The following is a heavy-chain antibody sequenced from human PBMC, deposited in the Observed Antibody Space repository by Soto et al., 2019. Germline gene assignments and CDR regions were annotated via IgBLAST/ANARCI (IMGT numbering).Heavy chain of an antibody. CDR1: GYSFAGYW. CDR2: IDPSDSQT. J-gene: IGHJ4*02. CDR3: ARQIYDSDTGPNFQYYFDS. Sequence: GESLKISCKGSGYSFAGYWITWVRQKPGKGLEWMGRIDPSDSQTYYSPSFRGHVTTSVTKSITTVFLQWSSLRASDTAMYYCARQIYDSDTGPNFQYYFDSWGQGTPVTVSS. V-gene: IGHV5-10-1*01. D-gene: IGHD3-22*01.